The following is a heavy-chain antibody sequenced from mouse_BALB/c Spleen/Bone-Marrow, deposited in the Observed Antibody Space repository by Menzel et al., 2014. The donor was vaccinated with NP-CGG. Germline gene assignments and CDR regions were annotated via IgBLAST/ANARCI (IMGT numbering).Heavy chain of an antibody. CDR2: ISSGSTSI. D-gene: IGHD4-1*01. CDR1: GFTFSSFG. Sequence: EVKLEESGGGLVQPGGSRKLSCAASGFTFSSFGMHWVRQAPERGLEWVAYISSGSTSIFYSDTVRGRFTISRDNPKNTLFLQMTSLTSEDTAMYYGARGRNWGDFDVWGEGTTVTVSS. J-gene: IGHJ1*01. V-gene: IGHV5-17*02. CDR3: ARGRNWGDFDV.